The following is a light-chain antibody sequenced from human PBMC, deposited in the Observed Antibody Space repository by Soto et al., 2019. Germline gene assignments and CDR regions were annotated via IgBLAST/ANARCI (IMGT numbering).Light chain of an antibody. CDR1: QSVSSY. J-gene: IGKJ2*01. Sequence: EIVMTQSPATLSVPPGGRATLSCRASQSVSSYLAWYQQRPGQPPRLLIYHASTRATGIPARFSGSGSGTEFSLTISSLQAEDFAVYYCQQYSTWPPRYTFGQGTKLEI. V-gene: IGKV3-15*01. CDR2: HAS. CDR3: QQYSTWPPRYT.